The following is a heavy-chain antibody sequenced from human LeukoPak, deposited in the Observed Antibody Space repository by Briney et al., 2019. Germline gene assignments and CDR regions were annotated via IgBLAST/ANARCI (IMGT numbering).Heavy chain of an antibody. D-gene: IGHD3-9*01. V-gene: IGHV1-2*02. J-gene: IGHJ5*02. CDR3: ARSYFDVLTNYLMWLAP. Sequence: ASVKVSCKASGYTFTDYYIHWVRQAPGQGLEWMGWINLNSGDTYYAQNFQDRVTMTGDTSISTAYLELSSLRSDDTAVFYCARSYFDVLTNYLMWLAPWGQGTLVTVSS. CDR2: INLNSGDT. CDR1: GYTFTDYY.